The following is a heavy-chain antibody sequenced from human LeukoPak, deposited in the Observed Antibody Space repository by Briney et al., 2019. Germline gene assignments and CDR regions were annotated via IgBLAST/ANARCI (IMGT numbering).Heavy chain of an antibody. CDR1: GGTFSSYA. V-gene: IGHV1-69*05. Sequence: SVKVSCKASGGTFSSYAISWVRQVPGQGLEWMGGIIPIFGTANYAQKFQGRVTITTDESTSTAYMELSSLRSEDTAVYYCARLVSNWFDPWGQGTLVTVSS. D-gene: IGHD2/OR15-2a*01. J-gene: IGHJ5*02. CDR3: ARLVSNWFDP. CDR2: IIPIFGTA.